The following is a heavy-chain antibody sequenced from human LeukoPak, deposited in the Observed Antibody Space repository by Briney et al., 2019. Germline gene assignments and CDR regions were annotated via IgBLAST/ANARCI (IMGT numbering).Heavy chain of an antibody. CDR1: GFTFSSYA. J-gene: IGHJ4*02. CDR3: AEGGYCNNSNCYTFDY. Sequence: GGSLRLSCAASGFTFSSYAMSWVRQAPGKGLEWVSVISGSGGTTYYADSVRGRFTISRDNSKNTLCLQMNSLRAEDTAVYYCAEGGYCNNSNCYTFDYWGQGTLVTVSS. D-gene: IGHD2-2*01. V-gene: IGHV3-23*01. CDR2: ISGSGGTT.